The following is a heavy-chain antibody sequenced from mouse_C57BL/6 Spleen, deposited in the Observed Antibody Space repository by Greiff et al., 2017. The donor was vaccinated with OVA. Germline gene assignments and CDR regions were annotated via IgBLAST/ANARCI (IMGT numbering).Heavy chain of an antibody. V-gene: IGHV1-42*01. D-gene: IGHD3-2*02. CDR3: ARSTAQVPFAY. CDR2: INPSTGGT. CDR1: GYSFTGYY. J-gene: IGHJ3*01. Sequence: VQLQQSGPELVKPGASVKISCKASGYSFTGYYMNWVKQSPEKSLEWIGEINPSTGGTTYNQKFKAKATLTVDKSSSTAYMQLKSLTSEDSAVYYCARSTAQVPFAYWGQGTLVTVSA.